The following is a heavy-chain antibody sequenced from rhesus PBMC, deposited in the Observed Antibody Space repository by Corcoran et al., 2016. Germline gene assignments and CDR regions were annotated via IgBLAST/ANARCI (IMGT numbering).Heavy chain of an antibody. CDR2: IYGSGSST. J-gene: IGHJ4*01. D-gene: IGHD1-44*02. CDR3: ARGPPEWELQGYYFDY. Sequence: QVQLQESGPGLVKPLETLSLTCAVSGGSISSNYWSWIRQPPGQGLEWIGYIYGSGSSTNYNPSLKSRVTLSVDTSKNQFSLKLSSVTAADTAVYYCARGPPEWELQGYYFDYWGQGVLVTVSS. V-gene: IGHV4S11*01. CDR1: GGSISSNY.